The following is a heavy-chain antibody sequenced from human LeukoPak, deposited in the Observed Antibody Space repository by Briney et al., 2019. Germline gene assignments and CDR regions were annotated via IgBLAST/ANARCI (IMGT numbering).Heavy chain of an antibody. CDR3: ARHWLDSGTPDRFDY. Sequence: PSETLSLTCTVSGGSMSSYYWSWIRQPPGKGLEWIGYIYYSGSTNYNPSLKSRVTISVDTSKNQFSLKLNSVTAADTAVYYCARHWLDSGTPDRFDYWGQGTLVTVSS. CDR1: GGSMSSYY. V-gene: IGHV4-59*08. D-gene: IGHD3-10*01. J-gene: IGHJ4*02. CDR2: IYYSGST.